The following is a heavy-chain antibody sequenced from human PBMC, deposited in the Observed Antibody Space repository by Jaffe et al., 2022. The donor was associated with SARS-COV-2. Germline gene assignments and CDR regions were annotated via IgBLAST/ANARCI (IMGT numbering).Heavy chain of an antibody. D-gene: IGHD2-2*02. CDR1: GYTFNSYA. CDR3: ARGYCSSSSCYNADY. CDR2: IDTNTGDP. J-gene: IGHJ4*02. V-gene: IGHV7-4-1*02. Sequence: QVQLVQSGSELKKPGASVKVSCKASGYTFNSYAINWVRQAPGQGLEWMGWIDTNTGDPTYAQGFTGGFVFSLDTSVSTAYLQISSLKAEDTAVYYCARGYCSSSSCYNADYWGQGTLVTVSS.